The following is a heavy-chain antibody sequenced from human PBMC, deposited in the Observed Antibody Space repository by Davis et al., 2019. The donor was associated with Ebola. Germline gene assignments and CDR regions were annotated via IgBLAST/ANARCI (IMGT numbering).Heavy chain of an antibody. J-gene: IGHJ6*02. V-gene: IGHV4-34*01. CDR2: INHSGST. CDR1: GGSFSGYY. Sequence: SETLSLTCAVYGGSFSGYYWNWIRQPPGKGLEWIGEINHSGSTNYNPSLKSRVTITVDTSKNQFSLKLSSVTAADTAVYYCARRNGVRGLTAGYYYGMDVWGQGTTVTVSS. D-gene: IGHD3-10*01. CDR3: ARRNGVRGLTAGYYYGMDV.